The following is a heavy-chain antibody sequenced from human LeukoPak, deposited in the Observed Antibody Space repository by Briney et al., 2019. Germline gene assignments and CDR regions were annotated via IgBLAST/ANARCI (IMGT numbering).Heavy chain of an antibody. V-gene: IGHV3-9*01. D-gene: IGHD3-10*01. J-gene: IGHJ3*02. CDR1: GFTFDDYA. Sequence: GGSLRLSCAASGFTFDDYAMHWVRQAPGKGLEWVSGISWNSGSIGYADSVKGRFTISRDNAKNSLYLQMNSLRAEDTALYYCAKDQGTATDAFDIWGQGTMVTVS. CDR2: ISWNSGSI. CDR3: AKDQGTATDAFDI.